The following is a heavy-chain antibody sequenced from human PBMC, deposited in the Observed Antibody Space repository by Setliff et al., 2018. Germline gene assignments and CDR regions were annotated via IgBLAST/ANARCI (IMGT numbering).Heavy chain of an antibody. CDR1: GFTFSSYA. D-gene: IGHD2-15*01. CDR2: ISYDGSNK. J-gene: IGHJ6*03. CDR3: ARDSVSGEYYYYYYMDV. V-gene: IGHV3-30*04. Sequence: GESLKISCAASGFTFSSYAMHWVRQAPGKGLEWVAVISYDGSNKYYADSVKGRFTISRDNAKNSLYLQMNSLRAEDTAVYYCARDSVSGEYYYYYYMDVWGKGTTVTVS.